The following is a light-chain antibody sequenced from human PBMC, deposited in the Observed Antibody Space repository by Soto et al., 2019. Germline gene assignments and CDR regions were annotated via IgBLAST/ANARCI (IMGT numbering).Light chain of an antibody. CDR3: SSYTRITTYV. CDR1: SSDVGAYNY. Sequence: QSALTQPASVSGSPGQSITISCTGTSSDVGAYNYVSWYQQHPGKAPKPVIYDVSNRPSGVSSRFSGSKSGNTASLTISGLQAEDEADYYCSSYTRITTYVFGTGTKLTVL. V-gene: IGLV2-14*01. CDR2: DVS. J-gene: IGLJ1*01.